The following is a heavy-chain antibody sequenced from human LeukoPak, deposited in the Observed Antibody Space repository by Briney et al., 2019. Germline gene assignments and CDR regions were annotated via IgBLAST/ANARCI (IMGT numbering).Heavy chain of an antibody. CDR1: XFTXXNXX. V-gene: IGHV3-7*01. CDR3: ARKRPNYFDY. J-gene: IGHJ4*02. Sequence: PGXSLRLSCAASXFTXXNXXMAWVRQAPGKGPXWVANINLDGSQKYYVDSVKGRFTISRDNAENSLYLQMNSLRAEDTALYYCARKRPNYFDYWGQGTLVTVSS. CDR2: INLDGSQK.